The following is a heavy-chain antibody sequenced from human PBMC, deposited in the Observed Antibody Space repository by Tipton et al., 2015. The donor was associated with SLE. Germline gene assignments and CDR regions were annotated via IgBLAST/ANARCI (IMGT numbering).Heavy chain of an antibody. CDR3: ARDWEGRWELHLGIWVY. CDR2: IYHSGST. V-gene: IGHV4-38-2*02. D-gene: IGHD1-26*01. J-gene: IGHJ4*02. CDR1: GYSISSGYY. Sequence: TLSLTCAVSGYSISSGYYWGWIRHPPGKGLEWIGSIYHSGSTYYNSSLESRVTISVDTSKNHFSLKLNSVTAADTAVYYCARDWEGRWELHLGIWVYWGQGTLVTVSS.